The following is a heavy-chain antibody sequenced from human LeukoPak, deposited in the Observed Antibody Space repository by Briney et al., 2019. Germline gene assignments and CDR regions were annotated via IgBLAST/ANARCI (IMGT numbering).Heavy chain of an antibody. Sequence: GRPLRLSCAASGFTFSSYGMHWVRQAPGKGLEWVAVISYDGSNKYYADSVKGRFTISRDNSKNTLYLQMSNLRAEDTAVYFCARGGGLDVWGQGATVTVSS. CDR3: ARGGGLDV. CDR2: ISYDGSNK. J-gene: IGHJ6*02. D-gene: IGHD3-16*01. V-gene: IGHV3-30*03. CDR1: GFTFSSYG.